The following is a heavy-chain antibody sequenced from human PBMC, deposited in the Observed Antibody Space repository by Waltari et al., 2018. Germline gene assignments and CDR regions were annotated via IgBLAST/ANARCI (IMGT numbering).Heavy chain of an antibody. Sequence: QVQLVQSGAELKKPGSSVKVSCKASGGSFSTYAITWVRQAPGQGLEWMGGINPMFGTANYAQKIQDRVTIITDESMTTAYMELSSLTSEDTAVYYCARGGLYGQQLLESAFEIWGQGTKVTVSS. J-gene: IGHJ3*02. CDR3: ARGGLYGQQLLESAFEI. V-gene: IGHV1-69*05. CDR2: INPMFGTA. CDR1: GGSFSTYA. D-gene: IGHD6-13*01.